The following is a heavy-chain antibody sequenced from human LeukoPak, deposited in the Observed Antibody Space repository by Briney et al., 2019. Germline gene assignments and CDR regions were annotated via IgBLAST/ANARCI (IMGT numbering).Heavy chain of an antibody. J-gene: IGHJ2*01. D-gene: IGHD6-13*01. V-gene: IGHV3-13*01. CDR1: GFTFSSYD. CDR2: IGIVGDT. CDR3: TRDRQIAAAGTRGDWYFDL. Sequence: PGGSLRLSCAASGFTFSSYDMHWVRQATGKGLEWVSSIGIVGDTYYAGSVKGRFTVSRENAKNSFYLQMNSLRAGDTAVYYCTRDRQIAAAGTRGDWYFDLWGRGTLVTVSS.